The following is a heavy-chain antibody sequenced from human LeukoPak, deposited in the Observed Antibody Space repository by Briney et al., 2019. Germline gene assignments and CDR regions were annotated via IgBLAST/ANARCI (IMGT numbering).Heavy chain of an antibody. V-gene: IGHV1-3*01. CDR1: EYTFSSYS. J-gene: IGHJ6*02. CDR3: ARGSCSSTSCFMDV. D-gene: IGHD2-2*01. Sequence: GSSVNVSCQASEYTFSSYSIHWVRQAPGQRLEWMGWINAGKGNTKYSQKLQGRVTITGDTSASTAYMELSSLRSEDTAVYYCARGSCSSTSCFMDVWGQGTTVTVSS. CDR2: INAGKGNT.